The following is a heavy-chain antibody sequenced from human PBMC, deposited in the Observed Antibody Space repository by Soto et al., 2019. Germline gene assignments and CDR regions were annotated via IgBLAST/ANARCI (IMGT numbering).Heavy chain of an antibody. Sequence: ASVKVSCKASGYTFTGYYMHWVRQAPGQGLEWMGWINPNSGGTNYAQRLQGRVTMTTDTYTSTAYMELRSLTSDDTAVYYCARDGNNGGYFDYWGPGTLVTVSS. CDR2: INPNSGGT. D-gene: IGHD2-8*01. V-gene: IGHV1-2*02. J-gene: IGHJ4*02. CDR3: ARDGNNGGYFDY. CDR1: GYTFTGYY.